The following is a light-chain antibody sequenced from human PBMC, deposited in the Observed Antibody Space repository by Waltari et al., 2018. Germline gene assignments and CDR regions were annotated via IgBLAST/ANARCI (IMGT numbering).Light chain of an antibody. CDR3: CAHAGSGIWV. V-gene: IGLV2-23*01. Sequence: CTGTSSDVGSYNLVSWYQQHPGKVPKLIIYEDTKRPSGVSDRFSGSKSGNTASLTISGLQAEDEADYHCCAHAGSGIWVFGGGTKLTVL. J-gene: IGLJ3*02. CDR2: EDT. CDR1: SSDVGSYNL.